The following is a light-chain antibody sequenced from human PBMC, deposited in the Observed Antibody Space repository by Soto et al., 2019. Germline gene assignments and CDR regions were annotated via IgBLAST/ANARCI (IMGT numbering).Light chain of an antibody. CDR1: QSVSSSY. CDR2: GAS. Sequence: IVLTQSRGTLSLSPGERATLSCRASQSVSSSYLAWYQQKPGQAPRLLIYGASSRATGIPDRFSGSGSGTDFTLTISRLEPEDFAVYYCQQYGSPRFGGGTKVDIK. V-gene: IGKV3-20*01. CDR3: QQYGSPR. J-gene: IGKJ4*01.